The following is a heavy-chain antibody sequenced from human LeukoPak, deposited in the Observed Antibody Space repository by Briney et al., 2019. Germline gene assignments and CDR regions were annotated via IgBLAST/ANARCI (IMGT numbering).Heavy chain of an antibody. Sequence: ASVKVSCKASGYTFTGYYMHWVRQAPGQGLEWVGWINPNSGGTNYAQKFQGRVTMTRDTSISTAYMELSRLRSDDTAVYYCARDPGYSSPLENWGQGTLVIVSS. J-gene: IGHJ1*01. CDR2: INPNSGGT. V-gene: IGHV1-2*02. CDR3: ARDPGYSSPLEN. D-gene: IGHD6-13*01. CDR1: GYTFTGYY.